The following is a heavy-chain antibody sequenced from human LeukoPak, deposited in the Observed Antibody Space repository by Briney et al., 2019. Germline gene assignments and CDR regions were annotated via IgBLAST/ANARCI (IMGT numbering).Heavy chain of an antibody. CDR2: ISSSSRTI. J-gene: IGHJ4*02. CDR3: ARGLVYCSSASCYFDY. Sequence: GGSLRLSGAASGFTFSTSSMNWVRQAPGKGLEWVSHISSSSRTIYYADSVKGRFTISRDDAKNSLYLQMNSLRADDTAVYYCARGLVYCSSASCYFDYWGQGTLVTVSS. V-gene: IGHV3-48*01. D-gene: IGHD2-2*01. CDR1: GFTFSTSS.